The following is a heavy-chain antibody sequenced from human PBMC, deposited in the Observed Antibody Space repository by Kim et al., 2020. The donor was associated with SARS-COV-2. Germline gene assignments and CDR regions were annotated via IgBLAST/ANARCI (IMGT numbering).Heavy chain of an antibody. Sequence: DSVKGRFTISRDNSKNTLYLQMNSLRAEDTAVYYCAKDRNYGDYVGAFDIWGQGTMVTVSS. J-gene: IGHJ3*02. V-gene: IGHV3-30*02. D-gene: IGHD4-17*01. CDR3: AKDRNYGDYVGAFDI.